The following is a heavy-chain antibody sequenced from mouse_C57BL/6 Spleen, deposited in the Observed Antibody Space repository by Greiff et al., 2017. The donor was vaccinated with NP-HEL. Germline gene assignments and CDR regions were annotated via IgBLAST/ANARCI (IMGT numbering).Heavy chain of an antibody. D-gene: IGHD1-1*01. V-gene: IGHV1-82*01. J-gene: IGHJ4*01. CDR2: IYPGDGDT. Sequence: QVQLKQSGPELVKPGASVKISCKASGYAFSSSWLNWVKQRPGKGLEWIGRIYPGDGDTNYNGKFKGKATLTADKSSSTAYMQLSSLTSEDSAVYFCARHGSSVYYYAMDYWGQGTSVTVSS. CDR3: ARHGSSVYYYAMDY. CDR1: GYAFSSSW.